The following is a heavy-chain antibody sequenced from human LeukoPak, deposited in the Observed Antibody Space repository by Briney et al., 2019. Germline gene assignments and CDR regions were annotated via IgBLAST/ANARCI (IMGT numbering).Heavy chain of an antibody. CDR3: ASSEWELRGMAIDY. Sequence: SETLSLTCAVYGGSFSGYYWSWIRQPPGKGLEWIGEINHSGSTNYNPSLKSRVTISVDTSKNQFSLKLSSVTAEDTAVYYCASSEWELRGMAIDYWGQGTLVTVSS. CDR1: GGSFSGYY. V-gene: IGHV4-34*01. CDR2: INHSGST. D-gene: IGHD1-26*01. J-gene: IGHJ4*02.